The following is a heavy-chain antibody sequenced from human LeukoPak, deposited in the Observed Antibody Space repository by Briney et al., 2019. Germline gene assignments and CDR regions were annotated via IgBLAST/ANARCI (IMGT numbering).Heavy chain of an antibody. CDR3: ASSHKSSSWYSPFDP. CDR2: IYYSGST. D-gene: IGHD6-13*01. CDR1: GGSISSYY. V-gene: IGHV4-59*01. J-gene: IGHJ5*02. Sequence: SETLSLTCTVSGGSISSYYWSWIRQPPGNGLEWIGYIYYSGSTNYNPSLKSRVTISVATSKNQFSLKLSSVTAADTAVYYCASSHKSSSWYSPFDPWGQGTLVTVSS.